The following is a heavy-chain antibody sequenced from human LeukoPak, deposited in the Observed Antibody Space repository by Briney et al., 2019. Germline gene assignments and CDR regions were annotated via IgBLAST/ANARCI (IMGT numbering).Heavy chain of an antibody. Sequence: PSETLSLTCTVSGGSISSSSYYWGWIRQPPGKGLEWIGSIYCSGSTYYNPSLKSRVTISVDTSKNQFSLKLSSVTAADTAVYYCARTTYSGPGYPHAFDIWGQGTMVTVSP. CDR1: GGSISSSSYY. CDR2: IYCSGST. J-gene: IGHJ3*02. D-gene: IGHD5-12*01. CDR3: ARTTYSGPGYPHAFDI. V-gene: IGHV4-39*01.